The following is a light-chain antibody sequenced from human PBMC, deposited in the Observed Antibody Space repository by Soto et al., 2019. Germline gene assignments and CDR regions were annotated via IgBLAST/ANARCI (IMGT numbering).Light chain of an antibody. CDR2: KAS. CDR3: QQYNSYSLYT. V-gene: IGKV1-5*03. J-gene: IGKJ2*01. Sequence: DIQMTQSPSTLSASVGDRVTITCRASQNINTWLAWYQQKPGKAPKLLIYKASSLETGVPSRFSGSGSGTQYTLTISSLQPDDSATYYCQQYNSYSLYTFGQGTNLEIK. CDR1: QNINTW.